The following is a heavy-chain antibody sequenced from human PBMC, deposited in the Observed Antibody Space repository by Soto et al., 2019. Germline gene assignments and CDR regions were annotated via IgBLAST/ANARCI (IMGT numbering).Heavy chain of an antibody. CDR3: ARAHAPTLPFDY. J-gene: IGHJ4*01. Sequence: SETLSLTCTVSGGSIRNVYWSWIRQSPGKRLEWIGFIFHSGNAKYNPSLKSRVTISVDTSTNQFSLSLDSVTAADTAVYFCARAHAPTLPFDYWGQGTLVTVSS. CDR1: GGSIRNVY. D-gene: IGHD2-15*01. V-gene: IGHV4-59*01. CDR2: IFHSGNA.